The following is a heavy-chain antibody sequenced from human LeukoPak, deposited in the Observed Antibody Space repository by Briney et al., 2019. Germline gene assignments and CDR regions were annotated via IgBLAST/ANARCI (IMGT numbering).Heavy chain of an antibody. Sequence: ASVKVSCKASGYTFTGYYMHWVRQAPGQGREGMGWINPNSGGTNYAQKFQGRVTMTRDTPISTAYMELSRLRSDDTAVYYCARMTATQAALYWGQGTLVTVSS. D-gene: IGHD2-21*02. CDR3: ARMTATQAALY. CDR2: INPNSGGT. J-gene: IGHJ4*02. V-gene: IGHV1-2*02. CDR1: GYTFTGYY.